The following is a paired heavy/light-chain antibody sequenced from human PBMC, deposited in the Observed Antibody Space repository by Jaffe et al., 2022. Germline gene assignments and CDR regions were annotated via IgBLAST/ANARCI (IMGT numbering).Heavy chain of an antibody. D-gene: IGHD3-22*01. V-gene: IGHV3-48*04. CDR1: GFTFSSYS. J-gene: IGHJ4*02. CDR2: ISSSGSTI. Sequence: EVQLVESGGGLVQPGGSLRLSCAASGFTFSSYSMNWVRQAPGKGLEWVSYISSSGSTIYYADSVKGRFTISRDNAKNSLYLQMNSLRAEDTAVYYCARDSTDYDSSGYYSKFDYWGQGTLVTVSS. CDR3: ARDSTDYDSSGYYSKFDY.
Light chain of an antibody. J-gene: IGKJ4*01. CDR3: QQLNSYPLA. V-gene: IGKV1-9*01. CDR2: AAS. Sequence: DIQLTQSPSFLSASVGDRVTITCRASQGISSYLAWYQQKPGKAPKLLIYAASTLQSGVPSRFSGSGSGTEFTLTISSLQPEDFATYYCQQLNSYPLAFGGGTKVEIK. CDR1: QGISSY.